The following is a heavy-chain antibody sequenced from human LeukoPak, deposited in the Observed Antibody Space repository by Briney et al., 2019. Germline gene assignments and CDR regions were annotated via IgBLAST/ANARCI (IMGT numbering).Heavy chain of an antibody. V-gene: IGHV1-69*13. CDR1: GGTFSSYA. J-gene: IGHJ3*02. CDR2: IIPIFGTA. D-gene: IGHD3-3*01. CDR3: ARGLTIFGVVITEKDAFDI. Sequence: SVKVSCKASGGTFSSYAISWVRQAPGQGLEWMGGIIPIFGTANYAQKFQGRVTITADESTSTAYMELSSLRSDDTAVYYCARGLTIFGVVITEKDAFDIWGQGTMVTVSS.